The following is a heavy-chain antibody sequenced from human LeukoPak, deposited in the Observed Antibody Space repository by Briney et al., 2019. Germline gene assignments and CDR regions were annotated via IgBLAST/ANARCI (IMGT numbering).Heavy chain of an antibody. CDR3: ARGRYYYDSSGYYIDY. V-gene: IGHV1-69*13. CDR2: IIPIFGTA. Sequence: SVKVSCKASGYTFTGYYIYWVRQAPGQGLEWMGGIIPIFGTANYAQKFQGRVTITADESTSTAYMELSSLRSEDTAVYYCARGRYYYDSSGYYIDYRGQGTLVTVSS. D-gene: IGHD3-22*01. CDR1: GYTFTGYY. J-gene: IGHJ4*02.